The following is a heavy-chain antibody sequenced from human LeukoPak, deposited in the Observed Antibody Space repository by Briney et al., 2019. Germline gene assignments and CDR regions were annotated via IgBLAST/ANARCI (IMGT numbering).Heavy chain of an antibody. J-gene: IGHJ4*02. CDR2: IYHSGST. Sequence: PSQTLSLTCTVSGGSISSGGYYWSWIRQPPGKGLEWIGYIYHSGSTYYNPSLKSRVTISVDRSKNQFSLKLSSVTAADTAVYYCARDNTYYYDSSGYYYDYWGQGTLVTVSS. V-gene: IGHV4-30-2*01. CDR1: GGSISSGGYY. D-gene: IGHD3-22*01. CDR3: ARDNTYYYDSSGYYYDY.